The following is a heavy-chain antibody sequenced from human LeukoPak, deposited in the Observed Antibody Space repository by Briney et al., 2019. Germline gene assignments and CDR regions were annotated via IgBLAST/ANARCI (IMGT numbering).Heavy chain of an antibody. V-gene: IGHV1-46*01. Sequence: ASVKVSCKASGYTFTNYYMHWLRQAPAQGLEWMGIINPSGGSTSYAQKFQGRVTMTRDTSTSTVYMELSSLRSEDTAVYYCARYNYYDSSEYYFDYWGQGNLVTVSS. CDR1: GYTFTNYY. J-gene: IGHJ4*02. CDR2: INPSGGST. CDR3: ARYNYYDSSEYYFDY. D-gene: IGHD3-22*01.